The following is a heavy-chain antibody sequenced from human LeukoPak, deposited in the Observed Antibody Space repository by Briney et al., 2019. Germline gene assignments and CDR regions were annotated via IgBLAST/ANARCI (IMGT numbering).Heavy chain of an antibody. Sequence: SETLTLTCTVSVGFITSYYWRWIRQPAGEGLDYIGRISSSGTTNYNRSLRGRVTITLDKSNTQFSLKMTSVTAEDTAIYYCARGEETGGARLGYYYYYMDVWGKGATVTVSS. CDR2: ISSSGTT. J-gene: IGHJ6*03. CDR1: VGFITSYY. CDR3: ARGEETGGARLGYYYYYMDV. V-gene: IGHV4-4*07. D-gene: IGHD3-10*01.